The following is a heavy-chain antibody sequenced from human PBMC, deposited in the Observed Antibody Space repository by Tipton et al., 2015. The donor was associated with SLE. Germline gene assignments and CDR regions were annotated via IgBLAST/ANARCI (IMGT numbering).Heavy chain of an antibody. V-gene: IGHV4-34*01. J-gene: IGHJ4*02. Sequence: TLSLTCAVYGGSFSGYYWSWIRQPPGKGLEWIGEINHSGSTNYNPSLKSRVTISVDTSKNQFSLNLGSVTAADTAVYYCARGELGIRTFDYWGQGTLVTVSS. CDR2: INHSGST. CDR1: GGSFSGYY. CDR3: ARGELGIRTFDY. D-gene: IGHD7-27*01.